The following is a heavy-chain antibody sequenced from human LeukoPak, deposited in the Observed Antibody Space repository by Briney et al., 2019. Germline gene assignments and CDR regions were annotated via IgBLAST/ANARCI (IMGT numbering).Heavy chain of an antibody. D-gene: IGHD3-22*01. V-gene: IGHV4-38-2*02. CDR3: AREGYDSSGYFS. J-gene: IGHJ4*02. CDR1: GYSISSAYY. CDR2: IYHSGST. Sequence: PSETLSLTCTVSGYSISSAYYWGWIRQPPGKGLEWIGSIYHSGSTFYNPSLKSRITISVDTSKNQFSLNLGSVTAADTAVYYCAREGYDSSGYFSWGQGTLVTVSS.